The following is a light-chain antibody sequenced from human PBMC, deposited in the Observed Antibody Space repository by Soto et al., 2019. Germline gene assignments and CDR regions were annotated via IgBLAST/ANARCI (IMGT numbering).Light chain of an antibody. V-gene: IGKV1-39*01. CDR2: DAS. CDR3: QQSYSSPYT. CDR1: QTINKN. Sequence: DIQMTQSPTSLSASVGDRVTITCRASQTINKNLNWYRHKLGKAPELLIYDASDSQAGVPSRFSGSGSGTDFTLIITGLQPEDFATYYCQQSYSSPYTCGQGTKLEIK. J-gene: IGKJ2*01.